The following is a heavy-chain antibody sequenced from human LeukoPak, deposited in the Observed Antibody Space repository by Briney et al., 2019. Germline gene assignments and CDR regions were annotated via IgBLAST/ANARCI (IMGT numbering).Heavy chain of an antibody. Sequence: GGSLRLSCAASGFTFSSYAMSWVRQAPGKGLEWVSAISGSGGSTYYADSVKGRFTISRDNSKNTLYLQMNSLRAEDTAVYYCAKTLNVYYDYVWGSYRFLDYWGQGTLVTVSS. J-gene: IGHJ4*02. V-gene: IGHV3-23*01. CDR1: GFTFSSYA. CDR2: ISGSGGST. D-gene: IGHD3-16*02. CDR3: AKTLNVYYDYVWGSYRFLDY.